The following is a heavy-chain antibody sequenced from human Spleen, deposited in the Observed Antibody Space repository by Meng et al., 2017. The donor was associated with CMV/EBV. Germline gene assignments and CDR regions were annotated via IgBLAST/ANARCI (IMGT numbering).Heavy chain of an antibody. Sequence: GGSLRLSCAASGLSVSYNFINWVRRAPGKGLEWVSVIYSGGDSDYGASVKGRFTISRDTSKNTVYLQMNSLRVEGTAMYYCAREGQGGRAFDLWGQGTVVTVSS. J-gene: IGHJ3*01. CDR2: IYSGGDS. CDR3: AREGQGGRAFDL. CDR1: GLSVSYNF. V-gene: IGHV3-53*01.